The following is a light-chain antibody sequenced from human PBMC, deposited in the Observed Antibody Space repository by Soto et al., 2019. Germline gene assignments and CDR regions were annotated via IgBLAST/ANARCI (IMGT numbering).Light chain of an antibody. J-gene: IGLJ2*01. CDR3: AAWDDSLSAVV. CDR2: RND. CDR1: SSNIESNY. V-gene: IGLV1-47*01. Sequence: LTQPPSASGTPGQRVTISCSGSSSNIESNYVYWYQQLPGSAPKLLIYRNDQRPSGVPDRFSGSKSGTSASLAISGLRSEDEADYYCAAWDDSLSAVVFGGGTKVTVL.